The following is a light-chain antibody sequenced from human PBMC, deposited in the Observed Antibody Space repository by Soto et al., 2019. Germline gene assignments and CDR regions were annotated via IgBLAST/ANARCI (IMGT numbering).Light chain of an antibody. CDR1: QTINTY. J-gene: IGKJ5*01. Sequence: VLTQSPATLSLSPGDTATLSCRATQTINTYLAWYQQKPGQAPRLLIFDASNRATGIPARFTGSGSGTDFTLTISSLEPEDFAVYYCQQRANWPPRITFGQGTRLEIK. CDR3: QQRANWPPRIT. V-gene: IGKV3-11*01. CDR2: DAS.